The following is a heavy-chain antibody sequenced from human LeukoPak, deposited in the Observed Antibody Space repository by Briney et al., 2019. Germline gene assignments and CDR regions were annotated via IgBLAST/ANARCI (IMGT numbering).Heavy chain of an antibody. CDR3: ARGIESYYGSGSYRGLDY. J-gene: IGHJ4*02. Sequence: SETLPLTCTVSGGSIGSSSYYWGWIRLPPGKGLEWIGSIYYSGSTYYNPSLKSRVTISVDTSKNQFSLKLSSVTAADTAVYYCARGIESYYGSGSYRGLDYWGQGTLVTVSS. D-gene: IGHD3-10*01. CDR2: IYYSGST. CDR1: GGSIGSSSYY. V-gene: IGHV4-39*07.